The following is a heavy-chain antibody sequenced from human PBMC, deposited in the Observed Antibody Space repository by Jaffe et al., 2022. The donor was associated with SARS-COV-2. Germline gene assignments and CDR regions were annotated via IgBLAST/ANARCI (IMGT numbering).Heavy chain of an antibody. CDR2: IRSKAYGGTT. CDR1: GFTFGDYA. CDR3: TRDSTPYYSGNYDY. D-gene: IGHD1-26*01. Sequence: EVQLVESGGGLVQPGRSLRLSCTASGFTFGDYAMSWVRQAPGKGLEWVGFIRSKAYGGTTEYAASVKGRFTISRDDSKSIAYLQMNSLKTEDTAVYYCTRDSTPYYSGNYDYWGQGTLVTVSS. V-gene: IGHV3-49*04. J-gene: IGHJ4*02.